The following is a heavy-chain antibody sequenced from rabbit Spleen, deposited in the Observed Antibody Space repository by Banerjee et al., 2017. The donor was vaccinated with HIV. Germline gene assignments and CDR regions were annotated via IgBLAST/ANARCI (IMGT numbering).Heavy chain of an antibody. CDR2: IYTGGSGGI. CDR1: GFSFSSGYD. CDR3: GRSSVAGYAGYAYGSNL. J-gene: IGHJ4*01. D-gene: IGHD6-1*01. V-gene: IGHV1S45*01. Sequence: QEQLEESGGGLVQPEGSLTLTCTASGFSFSSGYDTVWVRQAPGKGLEWIGCIYTGGSGGIYYASWAQGRFTISKTSATTMTLQMTSLTATDTATYFCGRSSVAGYAGYAYGSNLWGQGTLVTVS.